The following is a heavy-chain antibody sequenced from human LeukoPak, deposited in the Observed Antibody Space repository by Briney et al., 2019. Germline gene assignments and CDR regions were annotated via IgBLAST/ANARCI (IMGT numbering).Heavy chain of an antibody. V-gene: IGHV3-21*01. Sequence: GGSLRLSCAASGFTFSSYSMNRVRQAPGKGLEWVSSISSSSYIYYADSVKGRFTISRDNAKNSLYLQMNSLRAEDTAVYYCASFVGGSGSRDYWGQGTLVTVSS. D-gene: IGHD3-10*01. CDR3: ASFVGGSGSRDY. CDR1: GFTFSSYS. J-gene: IGHJ4*02. CDR2: ISSSSYI.